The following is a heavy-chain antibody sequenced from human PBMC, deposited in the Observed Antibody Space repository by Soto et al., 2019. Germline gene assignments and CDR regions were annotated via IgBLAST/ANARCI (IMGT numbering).Heavy chain of an antibody. CDR2: INPGSGVT. V-gene: IGHV1-2*02. CDR1: GYSFTKYH. J-gene: IGHJ4*02. D-gene: IGHD1-1*01. Sequence: ASVKVSCKASGYSFTKYHMHWVRQAPVQGLEWMGWINPGSGVTNQAQKFQGRVTMTRDTSITTTYMELNSLTSDDTAVYYCARVAGHKNARFDTWGQGALVTVPQ. CDR3: ARVAGHKNARFDT.